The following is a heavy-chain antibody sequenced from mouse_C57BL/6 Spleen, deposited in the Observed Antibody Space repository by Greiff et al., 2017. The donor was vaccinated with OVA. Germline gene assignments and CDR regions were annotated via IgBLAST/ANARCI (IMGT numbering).Heavy chain of an antibody. CDR3: ASLVHVDY. D-gene: IGHD2-10*02. V-gene: IGHV1-4*01. J-gene: IGHJ2*01. Sequence: VQLQQSGAELARPGASVKLSCKASGYTFTSYTMHWVKQRPGQGLEWIGYINPSSGYTQYNQKFKDKATLTADKSSSTAYMQLSSLTSEDSAVYYCASLVHVDYWGQGTTLTVSS. CDR1: GYTFTSYT. CDR2: INPSSGYT.